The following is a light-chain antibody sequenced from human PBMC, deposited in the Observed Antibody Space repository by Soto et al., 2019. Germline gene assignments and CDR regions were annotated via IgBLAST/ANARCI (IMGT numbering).Light chain of an antibody. Sequence: EIVMTQSPATLSVSPGDRATLSCRASQSVTSNLAWYQQKPGQAPRLLIYGASTRATGIPARFSGSGSGTDFTLTISGLEPADLGVYYCQQRHNWPITFGQGTRLEIK. J-gene: IGKJ5*01. CDR3: QQRHNWPIT. CDR1: QSVTSN. CDR2: GAS. V-gene: IGKV3D-15*01.